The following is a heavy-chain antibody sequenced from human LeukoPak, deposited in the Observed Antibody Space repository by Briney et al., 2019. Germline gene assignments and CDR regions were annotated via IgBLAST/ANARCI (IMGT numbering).Heavy chain of an antibody. CDR2: IYHSGST. CDR1: GYSISSGYY. V-gene: IGHV4-38-2*01. Sequence: SETLSHTCAVSGYSISSGYYWGWIRQPPGKGLEWIGSIYHSGSTYYNPSLKSRVTISVDTSKNQFSLKLSSVTAADTAVYYCARYPSGSYVDYWGQGTLVTVSS. J-gene: IGHJ4*02. CDR3: ARYPSGSYVDY. D-gene: IGHD1-26*01.